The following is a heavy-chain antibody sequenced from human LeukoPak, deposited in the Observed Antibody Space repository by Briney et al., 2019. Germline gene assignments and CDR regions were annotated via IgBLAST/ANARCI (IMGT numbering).Heavy chain of an antibody. V-gene: IGHV3-49*04. CDR1: GFTFGDNG. J-gene: IGHJ4*02. D-gene: IGHD3-10*01. CDR3: TGSFGELSFFAY. Sequence: GGSLRLSCTASGFTFGDNGMSWVRQAPGKGLEWVGFIRSKAYGGTTEYAASVKGRFTISRDDSKSIAYLQVNSLKTEDTAVYYCTGSFGELSFFAYCGQGTLGTVSS. CDR2: IRSKAYGGTT.